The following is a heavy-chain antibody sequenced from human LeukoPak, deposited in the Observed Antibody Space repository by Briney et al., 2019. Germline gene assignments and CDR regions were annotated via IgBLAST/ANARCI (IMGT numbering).Heavy chain of an antibody. Sequence: KPSETLSLTCTVSGGSTSSTSYYWGWIRQPPGKDLEWIGSIYSSGSTYYNPSLKSRVTISVDTSKNQFSLKLSSVTAADTAVYYCARVGDIVVVVADLLAFDIWGQGTMVTVSS. CDR3: ARVGDIVVVVADLLAFDI. V-gene: IGHV4-39*07. CDR1: GGSTSSTSYY. J-gene: IGHJ3*02. CDR2: IYSSGST. D-gene: IGHD2-15*01.